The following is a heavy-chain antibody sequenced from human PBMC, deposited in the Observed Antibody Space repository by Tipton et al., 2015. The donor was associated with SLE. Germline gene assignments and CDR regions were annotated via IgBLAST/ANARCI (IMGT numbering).Heavy chain of an antibody. Sequence: GLVKPSETLSLTCAVYVGSFSDYYWNWIRQPPGKGLEWIGEIHHSGTTNHNPSRKSRVTISADTSKNQFSLKLSSVTAADTAVYYCARVYSYYYGMDVWGQGTTVTVSS. J-gene: IGHJ6*02. CDR3: ARVYSYYYGMDV. D-gene: IGHD1-26*01. CDR1: VGSFSDYY. V-gene: IGHV4-34*01. CDR2: IHHSGTT.